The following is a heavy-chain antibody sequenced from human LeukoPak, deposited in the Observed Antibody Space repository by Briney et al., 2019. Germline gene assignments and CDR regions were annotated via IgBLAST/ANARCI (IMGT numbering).Heavy chain of an antibody. J-gene: IGHJ4*02. Sequence: GGSLRLSCAASGFTFSSYGMHWVRQAPGKGLEWVAVISYDGRNKYYADSVKGRFTISRDNSKNTLYLQMNSLRAEDTAVYYCAKNPASGRYYGDHDFDYWAREPWSPSPQ. CDR1: GFTFSSYG. D-gene: IGHD4-17*01. V-gene: IGHV3-30*18. CDR3: AKNPASGRYYGDHDFDY. CDR2: ISYDGRNK.